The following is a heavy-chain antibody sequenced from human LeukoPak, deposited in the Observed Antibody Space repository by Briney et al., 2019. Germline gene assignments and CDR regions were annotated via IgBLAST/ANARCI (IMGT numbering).Heavy chain of an antibody. D-gene: IGHD4-23*01. Sequence: SETLSLTCIVSGGFISNYWSWIRQPAGKGREWIGRIHTSGNTLYNPSLRSRVTMSVDTSQNRFSLMLTSATAADTAVYYCARGPPHGGTYFDSWGQGTLVTVSS. CDR1: GGFISNY. V-gene: IGHV4-4*07. CDR3: ARGPPHGGTYFDS. J-gene: IGHJ4*02. CDR2: IHTSGNT.